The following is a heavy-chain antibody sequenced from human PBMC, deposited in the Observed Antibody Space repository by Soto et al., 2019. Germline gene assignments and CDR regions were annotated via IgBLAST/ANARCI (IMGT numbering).Heavy chain of an antibody. Sequence: AGGSLRLSCAASGFTFSDHYMDWVRQAPGKGLEWVGRTRNKANSYTTEYAASVKGRFIISRDDSKNSLYLQMNSLKTEDTAVYYCARGGYCSSTSCHSDYYGMDVWGQGTTVTVSS. CDR3: ARGGYCSSTSCHSDYYGMDV. CDR1: GFTFSDHY. CDR2: TRNKANSYTT. V-gene: IGHV3-72*01. J-gene: IGHJ6*02. D-gene: IGHD2-2*01.